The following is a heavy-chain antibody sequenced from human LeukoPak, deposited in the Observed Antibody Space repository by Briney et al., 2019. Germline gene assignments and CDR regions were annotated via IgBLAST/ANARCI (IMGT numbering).Heavy chain of an antibody. J-gene: IGHJ4*02. D-gene: IGHD3-9*01. CDR1: GFTFSSYS. Sequence: GGSLRLSCAASGFTFSSYSMNWVRQAPGKGLEWVSSISSSSSYIYYADSVKGRFTISRDNSKNTLYLQMNSLRAEDTAVYYCAKVPDWALFDYWGQGTLVTVSS. CDR3: AKVPDWALFDY. CDR2: ISSSSSYI. V-gene: IGHV3-21*04.